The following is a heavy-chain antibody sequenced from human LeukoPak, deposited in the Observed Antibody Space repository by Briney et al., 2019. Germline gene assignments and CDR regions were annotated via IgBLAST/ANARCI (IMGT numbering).Heavy chain of an antibody. CDR2: IRYDGSNK. V-gene: IGHV3-30*02. CDR1: GFTFSSYG. J-gene: IGHJ4*02. Sequence: PGGSLRLSCAASGFTFSSYGMHWVRQAPGKGREWVSFIRYDGSNKYYADSVKGRFTISRDNSKNTLYLQMNSLRAEATAVYFCSKGDYYDSSGPWPFYWGQGTLVTVSS. D-gene: IGHD3-22*01. CDR3: SKGDYYDSSGPWPFY.